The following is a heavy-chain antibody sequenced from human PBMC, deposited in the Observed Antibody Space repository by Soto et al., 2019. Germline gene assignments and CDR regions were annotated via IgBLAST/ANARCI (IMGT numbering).Heavy chain of an antibody. CDR1: GFTFSSYA. CDR2: ISSNGGST. V-gene: IGHV3-64D*08. Sequence: GSLRLSCSASGFTFSSYAMHWVRQAPGKGLEYVSAISSNGGSTYYADSVKGRFTISRDNSKNTLYLQMSSLRAEDTAVYYCVKDYGYCSSTSCSQQFYYYYGMDVWGQGTTVTVSS. D-gene: IGHD2-2*03. CDR3: VKDYGYCSSTSCSQQFYYYYGMDV. J-gene: IGHJ6*02.